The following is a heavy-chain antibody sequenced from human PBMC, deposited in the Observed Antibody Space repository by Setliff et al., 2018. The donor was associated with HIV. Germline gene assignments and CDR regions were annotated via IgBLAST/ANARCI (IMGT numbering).Heavy chain of an antibody. D-gene: IGHD2-8*01. CDR1: GFNFNNHA. V-gene: IGHV3-30*04. CDR2: ISDDGSAK. J-gene: IGHJ5*02. Sequence: GGSLRLSCAASGFNFNNHAMHWVRQAPGKGPECVAVISDDGSAKYYGDSVKGRFTVSRDNSKDTLYLDLNSLRSEDTAVYYCVRDDSNGPNSLDPWGQGTLVTVSS. CDR3: VRDDSNGPNSLDP.